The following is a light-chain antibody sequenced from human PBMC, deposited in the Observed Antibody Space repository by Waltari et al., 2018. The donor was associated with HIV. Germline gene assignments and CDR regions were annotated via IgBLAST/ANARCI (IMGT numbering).Light chain of an antibody. V-gene: IGLV1-40*01. J-gene: IGLJ1*01. CDR3: QSYDSSLSGFI. CDR1: NTKIGSVKD. Sequence: QSVLTQPPSVSGAPGRRVTIPGTGGNTKIGSVKDLHGYQQVTVIVPKLLIYGNSNRPSGVPARSSGSKSGSSASLAISGLQADDEADYYCQSYDSSLSGFIFGTGTRVTVL. CDR2: GNS.